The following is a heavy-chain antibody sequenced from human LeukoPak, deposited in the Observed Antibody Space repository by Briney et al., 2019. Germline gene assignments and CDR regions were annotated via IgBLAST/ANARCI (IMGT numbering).Heavy chain of an antibody. CDR2: ISDDGSKK. V-gene: IGHV3-30*02. J-gene: IGHJ6*02. CDR1: GFPFSNYG. CDR3: AKDSSSSNYYYGLDV. D-gene: IGHD6-13*01. Sequence: GGSLRLSCAASGFPFSNYGMHWVRQAPGQGLEWVSSISDDGSKKYYADSVKGRLTISRDNSKSTLSLQLNSLRGDDTGMYFCAKDSSSSNYYYGLDVWGQGTTVTVSS.